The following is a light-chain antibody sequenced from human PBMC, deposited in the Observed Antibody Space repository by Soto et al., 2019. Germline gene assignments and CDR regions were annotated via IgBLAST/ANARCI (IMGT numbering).Light chain of an antibody. V-gene: IGKV4-1*01. Sequence: DIVMTQSPDSLAVSLGERATINCKSSQSVLYSSNNNNYLAWFQQKAGQPPKLLIYWASTRESGVPDRFSGSGSGTDFTLTISSLQAEDVAVYYCQQYYNSPVTFGQGTRLEIK. CDR1: QSVLYSSNNNNY. CDR2: WAS. J-gene: IGKJ5*01. CDR3: QQYYNSPVT.